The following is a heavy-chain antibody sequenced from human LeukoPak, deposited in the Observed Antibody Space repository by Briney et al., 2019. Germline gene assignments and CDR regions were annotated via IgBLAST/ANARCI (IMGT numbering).Heavy chain of an antibody. V-gene: IGHV3-21*01. D-gene: IGHD6-19*01. J-gene: IGHJ4*02. Sequence: GGSLRLSCAASGFTFSTYSMNWVRQAPGKGLEWVSSIISSSSYIYYADSVKGRFTISRDNAKNSLYLQMNSLRAEDTAVYYCASLPSSAYSSGWYADYWGQGTLVTVSS. CDR1: GFTFSTYS. CDR3: ASLPSSAYSSGWYADY. CDR2: IISSSSYI.